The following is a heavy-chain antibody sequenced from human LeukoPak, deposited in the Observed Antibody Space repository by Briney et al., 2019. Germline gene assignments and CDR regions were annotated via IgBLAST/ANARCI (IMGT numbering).Heavy chain of an antibody. Sequence: GGSLRLSCAASGFTFSSYAMHWVRQAPGKGLEWVAVISYDGSNKYYADSVKGRFTISRDNSKNTLYLQMNSLRAEDTAVYYCAKESSIMTSWGQGTLVTVSS. J-gene: IGHJ5*02. D-gene: IGHD3-16*01. CDR1: GFTFSSYA. V-gene: IGHV3-30*04. CDR3: AKESSIMTS. CDR2: ISYDGSNK.